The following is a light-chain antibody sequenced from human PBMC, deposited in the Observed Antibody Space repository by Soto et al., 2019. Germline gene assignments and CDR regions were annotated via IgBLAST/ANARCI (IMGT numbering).Light chain of an antibody. J-gene: IGLJ1*01. CDR3: SSYAGRNLLL. CDR1: SSDVGGYNY. V-gene: IGLV2-11*01. CDR2: DVT. Sequence: QSVLTQPRSVSGSPGQSVAISCTGTSSDVGGYNYVSWYQQHPGKAPKLMIYDVTKRPSGVPDRFSGSKSGTTASLTVSGLQAEDEADYYCSSYAGRNLLLFGAGTKGTVL.